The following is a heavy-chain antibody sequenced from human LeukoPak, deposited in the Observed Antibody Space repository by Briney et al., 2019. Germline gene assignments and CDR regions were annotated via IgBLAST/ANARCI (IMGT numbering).Heavy chain of an antibody. CDR2: FYHSGSA. V-gene: IGHV4-30-2*01. CDR3: ARDLDYGGNSYAFDI. D-gene: IGHD4-23*01. Sequence: SETLSLTCTVSGGSISSGGYSWSWIRQPPGKGLEWIAFFYHSGSAYYNPSLKSRLAISVDRSKNQFSLKLSSVTAADTAVYYCARDLDYGGNSYAFDIWGQGTMVTVSS. CDR1: GGSISSGGYS. J-gene: IGHJ3*02.